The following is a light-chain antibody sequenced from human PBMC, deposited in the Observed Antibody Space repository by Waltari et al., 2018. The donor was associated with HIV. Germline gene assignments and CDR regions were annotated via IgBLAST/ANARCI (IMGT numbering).Light chain of an antibody. CDR2: DNN. CDR3: GTWDISLSGGV. J-gene: IGLJ3*02. Sequence: QSVLTQPPSVSAAPGQKVTISCSNTGNDYVSWYHHLPGAAPKLVIYDNNKRPSGIPDRFSGSKSGTSATLAITGLLTGDEAVYYCGTWDISLSGGVFGGGTKLTVL. CDR1: NTGNDY. V-gene: IGLV1-51*01.